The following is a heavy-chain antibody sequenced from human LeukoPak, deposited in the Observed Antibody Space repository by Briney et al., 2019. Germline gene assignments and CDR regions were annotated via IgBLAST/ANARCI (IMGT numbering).Heavy chain of an antibody. Sequence: SGGSLRLSCAASGFTFSSYDMHWVRQATGKGLEWVSAIGVAANTFYSGSVKGRFTISRENAKNSLYLLMTSLRAEDTAVYYCARQNTPHGNFDYWARESWSPSPQ. V-gene: IGHV3-13*01. CDR3: ARQNTPHGNFDY. D-gene: IGHD1-26*01. J-gene: IGHJ4*02. CDR2: IGVAANT. CDR1: GFTFSSYD.